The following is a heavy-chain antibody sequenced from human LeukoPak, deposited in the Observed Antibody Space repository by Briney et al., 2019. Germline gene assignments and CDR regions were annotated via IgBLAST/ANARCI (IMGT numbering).Heavy chain of an antibody. D-gene: IGHD3-9*01. CDR2: INHSGST. CDR1: GGSFSGYY. CDR3: ARNYDILTGYYNPVGNYGMDV. V-gene: IGHV4-34*01. Sequence: SETLSLTCAVYGGSFSGYYWSWIRQPPGKGLEWIGEINHSGSTNYNPPLKSRVTISVDTSKNQFSLKLSSVTAADTAVYYCARNYDILTGYYNPVGNYGMDVWGQGTTVTVSS. J-gene: IGHJ6*02.